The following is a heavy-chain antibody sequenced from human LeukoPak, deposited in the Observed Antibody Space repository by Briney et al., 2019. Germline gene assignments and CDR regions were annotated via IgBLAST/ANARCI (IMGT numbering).Heavy chain of an antibody. CDR2: IYTSGSA. CDR1: GGSISSYY. CDR3: AREITVLRFLEWLNWFDP. J-gene: IGHJ5*02. D-gene: IGHD3-3*01. Sequence: SETLSLTCTVSGGSISSYYWSWIRQPAGKGLEWIGRIYTSGSANYNPSLKSRVTMSVDTSKNQFSLKLSSVTAADTAVYYCAREITVLRFLEWLNWFDPWGQGTLVTVSS. V-gene: IGHV4-4*07.